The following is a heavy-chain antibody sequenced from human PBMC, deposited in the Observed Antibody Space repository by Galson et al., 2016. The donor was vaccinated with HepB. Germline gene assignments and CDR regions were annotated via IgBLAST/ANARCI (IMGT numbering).Heavy chain of an antibody. V-gene: IGHV3-9*01. CDR3: VKGLLVVVAATDAFDV. CDR2: ISWNSGTI. D-gene: IGHD2-15*01. J-gene: IGHJ3*01. Sequence: SLRLSCAASGFTLDNYAMHWVRQAPGKGLEWVSSISWNSGTIGYADSVKGRFTISRNNARNSLYLQMNSLRAEDTALYYCVKGLLVVVAATDAFDVWGQGTMVTVSS. CDR1: GFTLDNYA.